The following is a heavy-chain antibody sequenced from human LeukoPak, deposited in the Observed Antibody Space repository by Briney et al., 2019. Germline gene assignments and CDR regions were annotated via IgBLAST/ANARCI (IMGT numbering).Heavy chain of an antibody. CDR2: VSADGRTQ. CDR1: GFTFRTYS. V-gene: IGHV3-30*03. J-gene: IGHJ4*02. Sequence: GGSLRLSCAASGFTFRTYSIHWVRQAPGKGLEWVTVVSADGRTQLYSDSVKGRFTVSRDNSLNTLHLQMNSLKTEDTAVYYCAREFGHNRWYFDYWGQGALVTVSS. D-gene: IGHD5-24*01. CDR3: AREFGHNRWYFDY.